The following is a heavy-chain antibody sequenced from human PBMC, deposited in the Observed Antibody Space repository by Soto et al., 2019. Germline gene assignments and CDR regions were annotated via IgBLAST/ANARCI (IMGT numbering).Heavy chain of an antibody. V-gene: IGHV3-30*03. Sequence: PGGSLRLSCAASGFSFRNNGMHWVRQAPGKGLEFVAVISYDGGHEDYADSVKGRFTISRDNSKNMLFLQMNSLRPDDTAVYYCASDSGGYSNYVDYWCQGTLVTVSS. D-gene: IGHD4-4*01. J-gene: IGHJ4*02. CDR1: GFSFRNNG. CDR2: ISYDGGHE. CDR3: ASDSGGYSNYVDY.